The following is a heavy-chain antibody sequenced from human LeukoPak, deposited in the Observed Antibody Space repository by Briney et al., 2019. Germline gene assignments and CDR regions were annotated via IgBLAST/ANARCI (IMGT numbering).Heavy chain of an antibody. CDR1: GGSISSYY. D-gene: IGHD6-13*01. CDR2: IYYSGST. Sequence: KPSETLSLTCTVSGGSISSYYWSWIRQPPGKGLEWIGYIYYSGSTYYNPSLKSRVTISVDTSKNQFSLKLSSVTAADTAVYYCARGSSSFSLSPFDYWGQGTLVTVSS. CDR3: ARGSSSFSLSPFDY. V-gene: IGHV4-59*12. J-gene: IGHJ4*02.